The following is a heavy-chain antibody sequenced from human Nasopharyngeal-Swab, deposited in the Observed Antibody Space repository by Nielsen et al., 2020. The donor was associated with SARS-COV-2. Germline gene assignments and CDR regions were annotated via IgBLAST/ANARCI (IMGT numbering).Heavy chain of an antibody. CDR2: ISWNSGSI. CDR3: AKGWVVVVMDAFDI. D-gene: IGHD3-22*01. Sequence: SLKISCAASGFTFHDYAMHWVRQAPGKGLEWVSGISWNSGSIGYADSVKGRFTISRDNAKNSLYLQMNSLRAEDTALYYCAKGWVVVVMDAFDIWGQGTMVTVSS. V-gene: IGHV3-9*01. J-gene: IGHJ3*02. CDR1: GFTFHDYA.